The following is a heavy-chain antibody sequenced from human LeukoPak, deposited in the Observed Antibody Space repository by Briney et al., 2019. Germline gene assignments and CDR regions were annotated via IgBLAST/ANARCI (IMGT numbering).Heavy chain of an antibody. CDR1: GFTFSSYS. J-gene: IGHJ4*02. CDR3: ARVVGASTVC. CDR2: ISSSSSYI. V-gene: IGHV3-21*01. D-gene: IGHD1-26*01. Sequence: GGSLRLSCAASGFTFSSYSMNWVRQAPGKGLELVSSISSSSSYIYYADSVKGRFTISRDNAKNSLYLQMNSLRAEDTAVYYCARVVGASTVCWGQGTLVTVSS.